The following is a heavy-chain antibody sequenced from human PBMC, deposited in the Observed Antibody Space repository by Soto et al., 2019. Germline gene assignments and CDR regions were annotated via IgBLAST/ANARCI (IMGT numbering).Heavy chain of an antibody. V-gene: IGHV3-64*02. CDR1: GFTFSSYA. J-gene: IGHJ1*01. CDR3: AARYCSGGSCLYFQH. CDR2: ISSTGVST. D-gene: IGHD2-15*01. Sequence: GGSLRLSCAASGFTFSSYAMHWVRQAPGKGLEYVSAISSTGVSTYYADSVKGRFTISRDNSENTLFLQMGSLRAEDMAVYYCAARYCSGGSCLYFQHWGQGTLVTVSS.